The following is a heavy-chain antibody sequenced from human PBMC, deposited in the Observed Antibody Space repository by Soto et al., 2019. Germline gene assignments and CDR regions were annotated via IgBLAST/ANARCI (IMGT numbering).Heavy chain of an antibody. D-gene: IGHD1-1*01. Sequence: HLQLQESGPGLVKPSETLSLTCTVSGGSISSSSYYWGWIRQPPGKGLEWIGSIYYSGSTYYIPSLKSRVTISVDTSKNQFSLKLSSVTAADTAVYYCARHPTRRVEPFDYWGQGTLVTVSS. CDR2: IYYSGST. CDR3: ARHPTRRVEPFDY. V-gene: IGHV4-39*01. J-gene: IGHJ4*02. CDR1: GGSISSSSYY.